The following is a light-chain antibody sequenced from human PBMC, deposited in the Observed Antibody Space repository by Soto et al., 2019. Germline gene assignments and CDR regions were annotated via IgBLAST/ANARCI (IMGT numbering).Light chain of an antibody. J-gene: IGKJ4*01. CDR2: AAS. CDR1: QGISSY. Sequence: AIRMTQSPSSFSASTGDRVTITCRASQGISSYLAWYQQKPGKAPKLLIYAASTLQSGVPSRFSGSGSGTDFTLTFSCLQCEDFATYYCHQYYSYPLTFGGGTKVEIK. CDR3: HQYYSYPLT. V-gene: IGKV1-8*01.